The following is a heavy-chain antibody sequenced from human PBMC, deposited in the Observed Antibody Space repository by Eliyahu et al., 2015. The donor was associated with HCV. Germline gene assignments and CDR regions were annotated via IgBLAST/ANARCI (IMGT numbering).Heavy chain of an antibody. CDR2: IYYSGST. CDR3: ARHGPAAMTWQFDY. V-gene: IGHV4-39*01. J-gene: IGHJ4*01. Sequence: QLQLQESGPGLVKPSETLSLTCTVSGGSISSSSYYWGWIRQPPGKGLEWIGSIYYSGSTYYNPSLKSRVTISVDTSKNQFSLKLSSVTAADTAVYYCARHGPAAMTWQFDYWGQGTLVTVSS. D-gene: IGHD2-2*01. CDR1: GGSISSSSYY.